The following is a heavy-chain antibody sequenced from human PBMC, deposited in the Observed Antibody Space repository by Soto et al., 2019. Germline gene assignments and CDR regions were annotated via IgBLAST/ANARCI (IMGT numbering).Heavy chain of an antibody. V-gene: IGHV3-23*01. D-gene: IGHD6-13*01. CDR1: VFTFSSYA. J-gene: IGHJ4*02. CDR3: ARVDGVGYSSSWYYFDY. Sequence: EVQLLESGGGLVQPGGSLRLSCAASVFTFSSYAMSWVRQAPGKGLEWVSAISGSGGSTYYADSVKGRFNISRDNSKNTLYLQMNSLRAEDTAVYYCARVDGVGYSSSWYYFDYWGQGTLVTVSS. CDR2: ISGSGGST.